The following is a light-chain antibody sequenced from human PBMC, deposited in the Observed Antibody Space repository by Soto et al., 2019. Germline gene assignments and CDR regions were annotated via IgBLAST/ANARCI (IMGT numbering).Light chain of an antibody. J-gene: IGLJ2*01. CDR1: TSNIGSNY. CDR3: GTWDNSLSAGL. CDR2: DDD. V-gene: IGLV1-51*01. Sequence: QSVLTQPPSVSAAPGQKVTISCSGSTSNIGSNYVAWYQKLPETAPKLLIYDDDKRPSGIPDRFSGSKSGTSATLGITGLQTGDEAEYYCGTWDNSLSAGLFGGGTKVTVL.